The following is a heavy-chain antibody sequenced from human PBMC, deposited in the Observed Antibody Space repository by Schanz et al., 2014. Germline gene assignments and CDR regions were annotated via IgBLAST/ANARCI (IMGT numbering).Heavy chain of an antibody. CDR1: GFTFSTYA. CDR3: ARWFLIRGGMLDS. Sequence: EVHLLESGGGLVPPGGSLRLSCAASGFTFSTYAMAWVRQAPGKGLERVSSINTGGDSTYYADSVKGRFTISRDNARDTVYLQMNSLRADDTAMYYCARWFLIRGGMLDSWGQGALVTVAS. CDR2: INTGGDST. J-gene: IGHJ4*02. D-gene: IGHD3-10*01. V-gene: IGHV3-23*01.